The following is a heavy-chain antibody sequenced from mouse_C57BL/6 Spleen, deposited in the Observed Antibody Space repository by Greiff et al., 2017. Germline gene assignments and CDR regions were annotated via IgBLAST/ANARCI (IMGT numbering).Heavy chain of an antibody. CDR3: ARAGGSYGIDD. D-gene: IGHD1-1*02. CDR2: IDPEDGET. V-gene: IGHV14-2*01. Sequence: EVQLQESGAELVKPGASVKLSCTASGFNITDYYMHWVQQRPEQGLELIGRIDPEDGETNYAPKFQGKATITADTASNTAYLHLSSLTSEDTDGDYGARAGGSYGIDDWGQGTTLTVSS. J-gene: IGHJ2*01. CDR1: GFNITDYY.